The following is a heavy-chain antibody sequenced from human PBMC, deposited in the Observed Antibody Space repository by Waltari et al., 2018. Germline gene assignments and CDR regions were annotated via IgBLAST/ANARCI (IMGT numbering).Heavy chain of an antibody. CDR3: TTDWDYYYYGMDV. CDR2: IKSKSDGGTT. Sequence: EVQLVESGGGLVKPGGSLRLSCAASGFTFSNAWMSWVRQAPGKGLEWVGRIKSKSDGGTTVYAAPVKGIFTISRDDSKNTLYLQMNSLKTEDTAVYYCTTDWDYYYYGMDVWGQGTTVTVSS. CDR1: GFTFSNAW. D-gene: IGHD3-16*01. J-gene: IGHJ6*02. V-gene: IGHV3-15*01.